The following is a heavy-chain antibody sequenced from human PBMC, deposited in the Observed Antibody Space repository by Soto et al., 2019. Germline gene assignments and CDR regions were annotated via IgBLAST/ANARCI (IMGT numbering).Heavy chain of an antibody. CDR1: GHSFSTYW. J-gene: IGHJ4*02. V-gene: IGHV5-51*01. CDR3: ATSSSSSGDYGGSFDY. CDR2: VYPGDSDI. Sequence: GESLKISCKASGHSFSTYWIGWVRQMPGKGLEWMGMVYPGDSDIRYSPPLQGQVTISADKSISTAYLQWSSLRASDTATYYCATSSSSSGDYGGSFDYWGQGTLVTLSS. D-gene: IGHD4-17*01.